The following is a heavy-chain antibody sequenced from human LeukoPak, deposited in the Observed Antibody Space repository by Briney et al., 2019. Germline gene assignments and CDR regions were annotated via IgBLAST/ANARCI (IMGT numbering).Heavy chain of an antibody. CDR3: AALIISSESGIERLEGSDP. D-gene: IGHD3-10*01. CDR2: ISDNGGNT. Sequence: PGGTLRLSCAASGFTFSIYGMGWVRQAPGKRLEWVSSISDNGGNTYYADSAKGRFTISRDNSKNTLYLQMNSLRAEDTAVYYCAALIISSESGIERLEGSDPWGQGTLVTVSS. V-gene: IGHV3-23*01. J-gene: IGHJ5*02. CDR1: GFTFSIYG.